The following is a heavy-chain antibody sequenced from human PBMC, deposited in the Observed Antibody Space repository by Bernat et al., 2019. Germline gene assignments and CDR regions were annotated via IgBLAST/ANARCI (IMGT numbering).Heavy chain of an antibody. D-gene: IGHD3-16*02. CDR3: ARYYDYIWGSSRLKGAFDI. CDR1: GFTFSSYW. V-gene: IGHV3-7*03. CDR2: IKQDGSEK. Sequence: EVQLVESGGGLVQPGGSLRLSCAASGFTFSSYWMSWVRQAPGKGLEWVANIKQDGSEKYYGDSVKGRFTISRDNAKNSLYLQMNSLRAEDTAVYYCARYYDYIWGSSRLKGAFDIWGQGTMVTVSS. J-gene: IGHJ3*02.